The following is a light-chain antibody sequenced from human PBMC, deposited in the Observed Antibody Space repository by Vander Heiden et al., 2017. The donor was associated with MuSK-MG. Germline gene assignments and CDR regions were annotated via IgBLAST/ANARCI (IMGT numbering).Light chain of an antibody. J-gene: IGLJ1*01. CDR3: QVWDSDSDHPV. CDR2: YDN. CDR1: NIGGKS. Sequence: SYVLTQPPSVSVAPGETARITGGGDNIGGKSATVYQQKPGQAPVLVIYYDNERPSGIPERFSGSNSGDTATLTISRVDAGDEADYYCQVWDSDSDHPVFGAGTKVTAL. V-gene: IGLV3-21*04.